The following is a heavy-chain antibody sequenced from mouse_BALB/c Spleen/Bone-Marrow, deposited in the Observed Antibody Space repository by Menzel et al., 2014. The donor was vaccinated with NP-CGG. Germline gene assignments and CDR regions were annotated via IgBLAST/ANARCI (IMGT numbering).Heavy chain of an antibody. CDR1: GYSFTSYW. D-gene: IGHD1-1*01. CDR3: ARLEGNYGSSFAY. V-gene: IGHV1-74*04. J-gene: IGHJ3*01. Sequence: SGAEPVRPGASVKLSCKASGYSFTSYWMNWVKQRPGQGLEWIGMIHPSDTETRLNQRFKDKATLTVDKSSSTAYMQLSSPPSEDSAVYYCARLEGNYGSSFAYWGQGTLVTVSA. CDR2: IHPSDTET.